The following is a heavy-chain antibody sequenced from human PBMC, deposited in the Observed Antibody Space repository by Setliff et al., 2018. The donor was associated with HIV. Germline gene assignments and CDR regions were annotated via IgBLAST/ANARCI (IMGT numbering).Heavy chain of an antibody. D-gene: IGHD3-22*01. V-gene: IGHV4-61*09. CDR2: IYTSGTT. J-gene: IGHJ4*02. CDR1: GGSISSGSYY. Sequence: PSETLSLTCTVSGGSISSGSYYWSWTRQPAGKGLEWIGHIYTSGTTNYQPSLKSRVTISVDTSQNQFSLKLSSVTAADTAVYYCARGRYFSYGTSGYYLDYWGQGAPVTVS. CDR3: ARGRYFSYGTSGYYLDY.